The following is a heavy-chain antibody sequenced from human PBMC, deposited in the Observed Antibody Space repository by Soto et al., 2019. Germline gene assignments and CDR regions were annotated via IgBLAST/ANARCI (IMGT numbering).Heavy chain of an antibody. CDR3: AFKGTFRSHH. V-gene: IGHV3-23*01. D-gene: IGHD3-16*02. J-gene: IGHJ4*03. CDR2: ISTSGDRP. Sequence: GGSLRLSCAGSGFTFSGYAMTWVRQAPGKGLEWVSVISTSGDRPDYADSVKGRFTISRDNSKNMLYLQMNSLRVEDTAIYYCAFKGTFRSHHWGQATPVTVXS. CDR1: GFTFSGYA.